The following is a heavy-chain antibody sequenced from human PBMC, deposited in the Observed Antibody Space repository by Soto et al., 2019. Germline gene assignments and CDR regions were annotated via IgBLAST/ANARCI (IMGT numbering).Heavy chain of an antibody. J-gene: IGHJ6*03. D-gene: IGHD5-12*01. CDR2: INHSGST. CDR3: ARGRSVGYRYMDV. V-gene: IGHV4-34*01. CDR1: GGSFSGYY. Sequence: SETLSLTCAVYGGSFSGYYWSWIRQPPGKGLEWIGEINHSGSTNYNPSLKSRVTISVDTSKNQFSLRLSSVTAADTAVYYCARGRSVGYRYMDVWGKGTTVTVSS.